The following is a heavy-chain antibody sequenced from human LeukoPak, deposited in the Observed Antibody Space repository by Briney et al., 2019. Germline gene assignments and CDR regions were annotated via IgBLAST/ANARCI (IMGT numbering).Heavy chain of an antibody. J-gene: IGHJ6*02. D-gene: IGHD3-3*01. V-gene: IGHV7-4-1*02. Sequence: ASVKVSCKASGYTFTSYGISWVRQAPGQGLEWMGWINTNTGNPTYAQGFTGRFVFSLDTSVSTAYLQISSLKAEDTAVYYCARGGSYDFWSGYYPPVWGQGTTVTVSS. CDR2: INTNTGNP. CDR1: GYTFTSYG. CDR3: ARGGSYDFWSGYYPPV.